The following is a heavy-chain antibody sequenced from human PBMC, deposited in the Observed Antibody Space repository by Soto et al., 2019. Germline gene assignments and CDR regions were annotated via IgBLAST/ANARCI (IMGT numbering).Heavy chain of an antibody. D-gene: IGHD2-15*01. Sequence: QVQLVQSGAEVKKPGSSVKVSCKASGGTFSSYAISWVRQAPGQGLEWMGGIIPIFGTANYAQKFQGRVTITADESTSTAYMELSSLRSEDTAVYYCARTYCSGGRCYGSGMDVWGQGTTVTVSS. J-gene: IGHJ6*02. CDR3: ARTYCSGGRCYGSGMDV. V-gene: IGHV1-69*01. CDR1: GGTFSSYA. CDR2: IIPIFGTA.